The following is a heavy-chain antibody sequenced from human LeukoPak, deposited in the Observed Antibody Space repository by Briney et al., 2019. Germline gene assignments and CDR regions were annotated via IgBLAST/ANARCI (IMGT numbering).Heavy chain of an antibody. V-gene: IGHV4-59*01. CDR3: ARSSGKDHYYDSSGYFYWYFDL. CDR1: GGSISSYY. CDR2: IYYSGST. Sequence: SENLSLTCAVYGGSISSYYWSWIRQPPGKGLEWIGYIYYSGSTNYNPSLKSRVTISVDTSKNQFSLKLSSVTAADTAVYYCARSSGKDHYYDSSGYFYWYFDLWGRGTLVTVSS. D-gene: IGHD3-22*01. J-gene: IGHJ2*01.